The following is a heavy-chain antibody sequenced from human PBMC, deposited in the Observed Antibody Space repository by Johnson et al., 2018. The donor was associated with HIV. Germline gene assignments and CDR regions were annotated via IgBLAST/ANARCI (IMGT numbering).Heavy chain of an antibody. CDR3: ARDQNRVGANDGFDI. CDR2: IRYDGSNN. Sequence: QVQLVESGGGVVQPGGSLRLSCAASGFIFNSYGMHWVRQAPGTGLEWVAFIRYDGSNNYYIESVKGRFTISRDNSKNTLYLQMNSLRAEDTAVYYCARDQNRVGANDGFDIWGQGTMVTVSS. CDR1: GFIFNSYG. V-gene: IGHV3-30*02. D-gene: IGHD1-26*01. J-gene: IGHJ3*02.